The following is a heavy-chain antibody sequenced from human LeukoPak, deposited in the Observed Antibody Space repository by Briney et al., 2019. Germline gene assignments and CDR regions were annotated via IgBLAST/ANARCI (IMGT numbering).Heavy chain of an antibody. CDR2: ISGSGGST. J-gene: IGHJ4*02. D-gene: IGHD2-15*01. Sequence: GGSLRLSCAASGFTFSSYGMSWVRQAPGKGLEWVSAISGSGGSTYYADSVKGRFTISRDNSKNTLYLQMNSLRAEDTAVYFCAKTSRHSYCSGGSCYRGEGDYWGQGTLVTVSS. CDR1: GFTFSSYG. CDR3: AKTSRHSYCSGGSCYRGEGDY. V-gene: IGHV3-23*01.